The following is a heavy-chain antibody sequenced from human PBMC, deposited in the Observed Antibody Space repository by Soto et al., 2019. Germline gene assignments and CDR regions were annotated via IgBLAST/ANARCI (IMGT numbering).Heavy chain of an antibody. D-gene: IGHD2-2*01. CDR2: IYYSGST. Sequence: QVQLQESGPGLVKPSQTLSLTCTVSGGSISSGGYYWSWIRQHPGKSLEWIGNIYYSGSTYYNPSLKSRVTRSVDTSKNQFSLKLSSVTAADTAVYYCARDLSQQRYGDAFDIWGQGTMVTVSS. CDR1: GGSISSGGYY. J-gene: IGHJ3*02. CDR3: ARDLSQQRYGDAFDI. V-gene: IGHV4-31*03.